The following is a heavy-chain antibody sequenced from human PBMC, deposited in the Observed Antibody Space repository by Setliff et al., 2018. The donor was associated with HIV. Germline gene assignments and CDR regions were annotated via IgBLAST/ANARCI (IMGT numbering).Heavy chain of an antibody. CDR2: INAGNGNT. J-gene: IGHJ4*02. Sequence: GASVKVSCKSSGYTFTSYTMHWVRQAPGQRLEWMGRINAGNGNTKYSQKFQGRVTITRDTSATTAYMELSSPRSEDTAVYYCARDHRPNYYDNSGSPGYWGQGTLVTVSS. D-gene: IGHD3-22*01. CDR3: ARDHRPNYYDNSGSPGY. V-gene: IGHV1-3*01. CDR1: GYTFTSYT.